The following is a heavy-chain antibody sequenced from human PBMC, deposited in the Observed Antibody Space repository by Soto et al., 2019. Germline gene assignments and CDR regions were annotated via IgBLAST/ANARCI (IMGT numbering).Heavy chain of an antibody. CDR2: IYYTGIT. Sequence: SETLSLTCSVSGVSVVYYYWNWIRQPPGKGLEWIAHIYYTGITSYNPSPDNRVTISIDTTKNKVSQRLGSVTAADTAAYYCASLPARQYFHGVDVWGQGTTVTVSS. J-gene: IGHJ6*02. CDR1: GVSVVYYY. D-gene: IGHD2-2*01. CDR3: ASLPARQYFHGVDV. V-gene: IGHV4-59*02.